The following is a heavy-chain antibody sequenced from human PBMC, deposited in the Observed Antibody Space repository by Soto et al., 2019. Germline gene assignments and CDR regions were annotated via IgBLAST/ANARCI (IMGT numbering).Heavy chain of an antibody. CDR3: ARVISWGSNWYYYMDV. Sequence: EVQLVESGGGLVQPGGSLRLSCATSGFILSDCAMNWVRQAPGKGLEWVSYISSSSSVIDYADSVKGRFTVSRENARNYLYIQMNSLRAEDTAVYYCARVISWGSNWYYYMDVWGKGTTVTVSS. D-gene: IGHD7-27*01. J-gene: IGHJ6*03. CDR1: GFILSDCA. V-gene: IGHV3-48*01. CDR2: ISSSSSVI.